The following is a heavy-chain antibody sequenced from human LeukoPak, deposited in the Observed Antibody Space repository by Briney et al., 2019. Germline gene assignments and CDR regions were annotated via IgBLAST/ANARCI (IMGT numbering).Heavy chain of an antibody. Sequence: PGGSLRLSCAASGFAFSSYAMHWVRQAPGKGLEWVAIISYDGIIEDYSDSVKGRFTISRDNFKNTLFLQMNSLRDEDTAVYYCAKDRACSPGGCLNNWYDPWGQGTLVTVSS. CDR3: AKDRACSPGGCLNNWYDP. D-gene: IGHD2-15*01. V-gene: IGHV3-30*04. CDR1: GFAFSSYA. J-gene: IGHJ5*02. CDR2: ISYDGIIE.